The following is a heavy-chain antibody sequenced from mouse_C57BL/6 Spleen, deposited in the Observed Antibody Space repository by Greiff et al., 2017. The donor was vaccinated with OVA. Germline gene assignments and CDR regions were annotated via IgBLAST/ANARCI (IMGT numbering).Heavy chain of an antibody. Sequence: SGAELASPGASVTLSCQASGYTFTDHIMNWVKKRPGQGLEWIGWIYPVSGDTNYNQKFMVKATFTVDRSSSTVEMVLNSLTSADSSVDYCGRGEYFDYWGQGTTLTVSS. J-gene: IGHJ2*01. CDR3: GRGEYFDY. CDR2: IYPVSGDT. V-gene: IGHV1-11*01. CDR1: GYTFTDHI.